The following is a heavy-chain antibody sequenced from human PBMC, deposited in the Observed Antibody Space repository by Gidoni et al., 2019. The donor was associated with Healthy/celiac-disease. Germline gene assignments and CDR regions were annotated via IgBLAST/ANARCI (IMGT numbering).Heavy chain of an antibody. D-gene: IGHD4-17*01. CDR2: IYHSGST. Sequence: QVQLQESGPGLVKPSVTLSLTCAVSGGAISINNWWSWVRQPPGKGLVWIGEIYHSGSTNYNLSLKSRVTISVDKSKNQFSLKLSSVTAADTAVYYCARDYCTTCPTVARGWYFDLWGRGTLVTVSS. V-gene: IGHV4-4*02. J-gene: IGHJ2*01. CDR3: ARDYCTTCPTVARGWYFDL. CDR1: GGAISINNW.